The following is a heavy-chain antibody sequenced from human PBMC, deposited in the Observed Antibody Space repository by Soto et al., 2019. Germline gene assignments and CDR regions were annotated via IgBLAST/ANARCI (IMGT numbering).Heavy chain of an antibody. CDR1: GYTFTSYD. J-gene: IGHJ6*02. CDR3: ARGPDGYYYYGMDV. CDR2: MNPNSGNT. Sequence: QVQLVQSGAEVKNPGASVKVSCKSSGYTFTSYDINCVRQATGQGLEWMGWMNPNSGNTGYEQKVQGRVTMTRNTSISTAYMELSSQRSEDTAVYYCARGPDGYYYYGMDVWGQGTTVTVSS. V-gene: IGHV1-8*01.